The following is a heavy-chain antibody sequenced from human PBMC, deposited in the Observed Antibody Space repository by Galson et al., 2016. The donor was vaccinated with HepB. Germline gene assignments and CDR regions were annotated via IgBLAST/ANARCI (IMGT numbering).Heavy chain of an antibody. CDR3: AKDEIGDFPDYFDY. CDR2: ISGSGGIT. V-gene: IGHV3-23*01. J-gene: IGHJ4*02. Sequence: SLRLSCAASGFPFSGHAMTWVRQAPGKGLEWVSGISGSGGITYYADSVKGRFTISRDNSKNTLYLQMNSLRDEDTAVYYCAKDEIGDFPDYFDYWGQGTLVTVSS. CDR1: GFPFSGHA. D-gene: IGHD2/OR15-2a*01.